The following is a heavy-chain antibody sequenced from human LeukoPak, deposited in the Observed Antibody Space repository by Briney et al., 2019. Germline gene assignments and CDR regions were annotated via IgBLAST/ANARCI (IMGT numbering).Heavy chain of an antibody. CDR1: GFTFSSYS. Sequence: GGSLRLSCAASGFTFSSYSMNWVRQAPGQGLEWVSSISSSSSYIYYADSVKGRFTISRDNAKNSLYLQMNSLRAEDTAVYYCARVADILTGYDYWGQGTLVTVSS. D-gene: IGHD3-9*01. J-gene: IGHJ4*02. V-gene: IGHV3-21*01. CDR2: ISSSSSYI. CDR3: ARVADILTGYDY.